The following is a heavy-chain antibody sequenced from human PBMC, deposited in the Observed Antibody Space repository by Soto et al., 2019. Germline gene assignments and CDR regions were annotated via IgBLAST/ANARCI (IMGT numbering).Heavy chain of an antibody. V-gene: IGHV3-11*01. CDR3: AKMTSTGWYDPVFH. J-gene: IGHJ4*02. CDR1: GFSFSDYY. D-gene: IGHD6-19*01. CDR2: ISGSSSNI. Sequence: QVQLVESGGALVKTRGSLRLSCVASGFSFSDYYISWVRQAPGKGLEWISYISGSSSNIYYADSVKGRFTISRDNADTSVFLQMNNLRAEDTARYYCAKMTSTGWYDPVFHWGQGTLVTVSS.